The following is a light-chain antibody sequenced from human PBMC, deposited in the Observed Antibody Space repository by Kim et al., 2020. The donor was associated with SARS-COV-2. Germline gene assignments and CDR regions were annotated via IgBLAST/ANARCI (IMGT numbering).Light chain of an antibody. V-gene: IGKV1-5*01. Sequence: DIQMTQSPSTLSASVGDRVTITCRASQSISSWLAWYQQKPGKAPILLIYDASTLESGVPSRFSGSGSGTEFTLTITSLQPEDVATYYCLQYNSDSLDFGQGTKVEIK. J-gene: IGKJ1*01. CDR1: QSISSW. CDR2: DAS. CDR3: LQYNSDSLD.